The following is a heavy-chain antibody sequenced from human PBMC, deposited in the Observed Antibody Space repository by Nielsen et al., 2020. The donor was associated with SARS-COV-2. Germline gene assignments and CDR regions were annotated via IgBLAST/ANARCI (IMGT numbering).Heavy chain of an antibody. CDR3: ARELRIFGSGYGMDV. V-gene: IGHV4-39*07. Sequence: SETLSLTCTVSGGSISSSSYYWGWIRQPPGKGLEWIGSIYYSGSTYYNPSLKSRVTISVDTSKNQFSLKLSSVTAADTAVYYCARELRIFGSGYGMDVWGQGTTVTVSS. D-gene: IGHD1-26*01. J-gene: IGHJ6*02. CDR2: IYYSGST. CDR1: GGSISSSSYY.